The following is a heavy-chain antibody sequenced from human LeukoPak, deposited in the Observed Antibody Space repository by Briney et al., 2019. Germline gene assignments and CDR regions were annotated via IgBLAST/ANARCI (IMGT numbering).Heavy chain of an antibody. CDR2: IYHGGST. J-gene: IGHJ3*02. D-gene: IGHD4-17*01. Sequence: SETLSLTCAVSGYSIRSGYYWGWIRQPPGKGLEWIGSIYHGGSTYYNPSLKSRVTISVDTSKNQFSLKLSSVTAADTAVYYCARDEGYGDGAFDIWGQGTMVTVSS. CDR3: ARDEGYGDGAFDI. CDR1: GYSIRSGYY. V-gene: IGHV4-38-2*02.